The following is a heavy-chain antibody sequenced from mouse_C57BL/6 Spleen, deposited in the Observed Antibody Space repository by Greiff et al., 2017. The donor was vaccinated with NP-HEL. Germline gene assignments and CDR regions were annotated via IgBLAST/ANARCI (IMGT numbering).Heavy chain of an antibody. D-gene: IGHD1-1*01. J-gene: IGHJ1*03. CDR3: ARNYYASAYFDV. Sequence: EVKVVESGGGLVKPGGSLKLSCAASGFTFSDYGMHWVRQAPEKGLEWVAYISSGSSTIYYADTVKGRFTISRENAKNTLFLQMTSLRSEDTAMYYCARNYYASAYFDVWGTGTTVTVSS. CDR1: GFTFSDYG. V-gene: IGHV5-17*01. CDR2: ISSGSSTI.